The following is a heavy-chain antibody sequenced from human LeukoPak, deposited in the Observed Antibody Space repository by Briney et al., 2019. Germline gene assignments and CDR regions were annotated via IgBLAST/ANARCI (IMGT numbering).Heavy chain of an antibody. J-gene: IGHJ2*01. CDR2: ILYRGST. D-gene: IGHD3-22*01. CDR1: LGSIRSAC. Sequence: SETLSLTPMQPLGSIRSACSTWIREHPGKGGESIGNILYRGSTNYIPSLKSRVTISVDTSKNQFSLKLSTVSDADTAVYYCAREGDSSGFWYFDLWGRGTLVTVSS. CDR3: AREGDSSGFWYFDL. V-gene: IGHV4-59*01.